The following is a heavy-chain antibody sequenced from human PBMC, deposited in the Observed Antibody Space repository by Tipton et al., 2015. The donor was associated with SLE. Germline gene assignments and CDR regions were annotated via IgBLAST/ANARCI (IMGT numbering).Heavy chain of an antibody. CDR3: AKDRGVLLIYAMQSSDY. J-gene: IGHJ4*02. CDR1: GFVFSDFA. CDR2: FTGTSGGP. V-gene: IGHV3-23*01. D-gene: IGHD2-2*01. Sequence: SLRLSCAASGFVFSDFAMSWVRQAPGKGLEWVAAFTGTSGGPFYADSVKGRFTISRDNSKNTLYLDMKNLRPEDTAVYYCAKDRGVLLIYAMQSSDYWGQGTLVTVSS.